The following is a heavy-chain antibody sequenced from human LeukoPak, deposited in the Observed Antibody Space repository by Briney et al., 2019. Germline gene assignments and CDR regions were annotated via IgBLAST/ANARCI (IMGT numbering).Heavy chain of an antibody. J-gene: IGHJ4*02. CDR2: INPKSGDT. V-gene: IGHV1-2*02. Sequence: GASVKVSCQASGYTFSGYHLHWVRQAPGQGLQWMGWINPKSGDTNYVQKFQGRVTMTRDTSISTAYMELSSLRSEDTAVYYCARVRPSRDYYDSSGYPDYWGQGTLVTVSS. D-gene: IGHD3-22*01. CDR1: GYTFSGYH. CDR3: ARVRPSRDYYDSSGYPDY.